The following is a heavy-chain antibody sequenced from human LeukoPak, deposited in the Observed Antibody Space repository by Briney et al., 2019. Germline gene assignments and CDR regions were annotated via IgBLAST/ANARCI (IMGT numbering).Heavy chain of an antibody. D-gene: IGHD3-10*01. Sequence: PWGSLRLSCAASGFTVSSNYMSWVRQAPGKGLEWVSVIYSGGGTYYAAHMQGRFTISRDNSKNTQYLEMTSLRAADRAVYYCARGVDRAYYYGSGRNYFDYWGQGTLVTVSS. J-gene: IGHJ4*02. CDR2: IYSGGGT. CDR1: GFTVSSNY. CDR3: ARGVDRAYYYGSGRNYFDY. V-gene: IGHV3-66*02.